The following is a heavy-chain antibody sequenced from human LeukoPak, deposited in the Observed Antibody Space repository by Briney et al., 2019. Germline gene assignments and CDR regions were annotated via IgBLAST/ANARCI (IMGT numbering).Heavy chain of an antibody. V-gene: IGHV3-23*01. CDR1: GFTFSSYA. CDR3: AKDPGAYCGGDCYLGAFDI. D-gene: IGHD2-21*02. Sequence: GGSLRLSCAASGFTFSSYAMSWVRQAPGKGLEWVSAISGSGGSTYYADSVKGRFTISRDNSKNTLYLQMNSLRAEDTAVYYCAKDPGAYCGGDCYLGAFDIWGQGTMVTVSS. CDR2: ISGSGGST. J-gene: IGHJ3*02.